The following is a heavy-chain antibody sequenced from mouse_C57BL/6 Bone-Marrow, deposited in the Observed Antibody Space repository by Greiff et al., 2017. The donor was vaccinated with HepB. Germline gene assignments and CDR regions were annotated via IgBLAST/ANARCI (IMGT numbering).Heavy chain of an antibody. CDR2: IYPGNSDT. J-gene: IGHJ4*01. V-gene: IGHV1-5*01. Sequence: DVQLQESGTVLARPGASVKMSCKTSGYTFTSYWMHWVKQRPGQGLEWIGAIYPGNSDTSYNQKFKGKAKLTAVTSASTAYMELSSLTNEDSAVYYCTRGPYYSNYYAMDYWGQGTSVTVSS. CDR1: GYTFTSYW. CDR3: TRGPYYSNYYAMDY. D-gene: IGHD2-5*01.